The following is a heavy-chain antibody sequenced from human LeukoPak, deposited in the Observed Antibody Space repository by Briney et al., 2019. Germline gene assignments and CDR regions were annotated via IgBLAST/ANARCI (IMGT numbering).Heavy chain of an antibody. Sequence: ASVKVSCKASGNSFTGYYMHWVRQAPGQGLEWLGGLDPEGGGLIYAQNFQGRVIMTEDTSTDTAYMELSSLKSEDTGVYYCATVFQQRGYYYMDVWGKGTTVTVSS. CDR1: GNSFTGYY. V-gene: IGHV1-24*01. CDR2: LDPEGGGL. D-gene: IGHD6-13*01. CDR3: ATVFQQRGYYYMDV. J-gene: IGHJ6*03.